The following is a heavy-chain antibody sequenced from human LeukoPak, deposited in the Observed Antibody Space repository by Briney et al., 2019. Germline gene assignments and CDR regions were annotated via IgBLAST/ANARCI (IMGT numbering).Heavy chain of an antibody. CDR1: GFTFSNYA. D-gene: IGHD5-12*01. CDR3: AKDGTSGSVWIDY. J-gene: IGHJ4*02. V-gene: IGHV3-23*01. Sequence: PGGSLRLSCAASGFTFSNYARVWVRQSPGKGREGVSGITGGGNYTNYADSVKGRFTSARDNAKNTLYLQRKSMRAEDTAVYYCAKDGTSGSVWIDYWGQGTLVTVSS. CDR2: ITGGGNYT.